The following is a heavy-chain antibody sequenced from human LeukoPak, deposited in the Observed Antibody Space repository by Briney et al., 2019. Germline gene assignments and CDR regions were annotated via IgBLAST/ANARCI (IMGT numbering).Heavy chain of an antibody. V-gene: IGHV3-7*01. D-gene: IGHD3-16*01. Sequence: GGSLRLSCVASGFTISHYWMKWVSQDPGKGIGWVANIEKDGGEKTYVDSVKGRFTISRDNAKNSIFLQMNSLRVEDMAIYYCVRDGGTDWYDPWGQGTLVSVSS. CDR1: GFTISHYW. CDR3: VRDGGTDWYDP. J-gene: IGHJ5*02. CDR2: IEKDGGEK.